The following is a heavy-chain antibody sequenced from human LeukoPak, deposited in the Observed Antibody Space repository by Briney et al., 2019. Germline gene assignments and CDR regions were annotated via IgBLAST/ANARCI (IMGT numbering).Heavy chain of an antibody. CDR1: GGSISSYY. CDR2: IYYSGST. J-gene: IGHJ4*02. CDR3: ARAADMIPDY. D-gene: IGHD3-22*01. Sequence: SETLSLTCTVSGGSISSYYWSWIRQPPGKGLEWIGYIYYSGSTNYNPSLTSRVTISVDTSKNQFSLKLSSVTAADTAVYYCARAADMIPDYWGQGTLVTVSS. V-gene: IGHV4-59*01.